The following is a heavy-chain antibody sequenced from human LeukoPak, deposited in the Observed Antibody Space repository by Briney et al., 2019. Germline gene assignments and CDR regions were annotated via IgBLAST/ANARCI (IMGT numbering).Heavy chain of an antibody. J-gene: IGHJ4*02. CDR3: ARANGYYGSGIPYFDF. CDR2: IYHSVST. V-gene: IGHV4-30-2*01. Sequence: SLTLSLTCAVSGGSISSGDYSWNWIRQPPGKGLEWIGYIYHSVSTYYNPSLKSRVTISLERSKNQFSLKLTSVTAADAALYYCARANGYYGSGIPYFDFWGQGTLVTVFS. D-gene: IGHD3-10*01. CDR1: GGSISSGDYS.